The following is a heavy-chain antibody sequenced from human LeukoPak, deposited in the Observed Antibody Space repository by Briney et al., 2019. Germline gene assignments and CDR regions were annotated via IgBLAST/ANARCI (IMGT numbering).Heavy chain of an antibody. CDR1: GDSVSSNSAA. D-gene: IGHD2-8*01. CDR2: TYYRSKWYN. CDR3: ARDQGCTNGVCYRGDNWFDP. V-gene: IGHV6-1*01. Sequence: SQTLSLTCAISGDSVSSNSAAWNWIRQSPSRGLEWLGRTYYRSKWYNDYAVSVKSRITINPDTSKNQFSLQLNSVTPEDTAVYYCARDQGCTNGVCYRGDNWFDPWDQGTLVTVSS. J-gene: IGHJ5*02.